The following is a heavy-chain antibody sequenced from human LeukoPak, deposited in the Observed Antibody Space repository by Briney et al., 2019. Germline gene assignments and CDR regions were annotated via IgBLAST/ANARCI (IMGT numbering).Heavy chain of an antibody. CDR2: ISWNSGSI. CDR3: ARGGGWSGSNWFDP. CDR1: GFTFDDYA. J-gene: IGHJ5*02. Sequence: GRSLRLSCAASGFTFDDYAMQWVRQAPGKGLEWVSGISWNSGSIGYADSVKGRFTISRDNAKNSLYLQMNSLRAEDMALYYCARGGGWSGSNWFDPWGQGTLVTVSS. D-gene: IGHD3-3*01. V-gene: IGHV3-9*03.